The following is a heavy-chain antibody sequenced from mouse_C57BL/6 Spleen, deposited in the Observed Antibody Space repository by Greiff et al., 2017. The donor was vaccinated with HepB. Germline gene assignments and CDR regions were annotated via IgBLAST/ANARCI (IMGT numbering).Heavy chain of an antibody. V-gene: IGHV1-85*01. CDR3: AWTLITTEGYAMDY. D-gene: IGHD1-1*01. CDR2: IYPRDGST. Sequence: QVQLQQSGPELVKPGASVKLSCKASGYTFTSYDINWVKQTPGQGLEWIGWIYPRDGSTKYNEKFKGKATLTVDKSSSTAYMELHSLTSEDSAVYFCAWTLITTEGYAMDYWGQGTSVTVSS. CDR1: GYTFTSYD. J-gene: IGHJ4*01.